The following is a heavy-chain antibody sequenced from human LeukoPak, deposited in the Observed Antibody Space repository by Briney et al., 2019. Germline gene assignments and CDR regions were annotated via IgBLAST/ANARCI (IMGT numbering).Heavy chain of an antibody. Sequence: GGSLRLSCAASGFTFSAYGMHWVRQAPGKGLEWVAFIRFDGRNKYYADSVKGRFTISRDNSKNTLYLQMNSLGVEDTAVYCCAKGGDYFDYWGQGTLVTVSS. V-gene: IGHV3-30*02. CDR3: AKGGDYFDY. J-gene: IGHJ4*02. CDR2: IRFDGRNK. CDR1: GFTFSAYG. D-gene: IGHD3-10*01.